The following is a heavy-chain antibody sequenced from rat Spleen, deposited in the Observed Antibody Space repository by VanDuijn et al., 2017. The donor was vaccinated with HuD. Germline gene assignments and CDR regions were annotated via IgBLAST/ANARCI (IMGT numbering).Heavy chain of an antibody. Sequence: QVQLKESGPGLVQPSQTLSLTCTVSGFSLTSNGVSWVRQPPGKGLEWMGGIWGDGSTDYNSALKSRLSISRDTSKSQVFLKMNSLQTDDTAIYFCTGLASSSYWGQGVMVTVSS. CDR1: GFSLTSNG. CDR3: TGLASSSY. D-gene: IGHD4-6*01. V-gene: IGHV2-1*01. CDR2: IWGDGST. J-gene: IGHJ2*01.